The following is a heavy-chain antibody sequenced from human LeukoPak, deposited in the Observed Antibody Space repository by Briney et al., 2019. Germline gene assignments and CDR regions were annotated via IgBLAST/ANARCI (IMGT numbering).Heavy chain of an antibody. Sequence: PGGSLRLSCAASGFTFSDYYMNWIRQVPGRGLEWVSYISGSGSTIYFADSVKGRFTISRDNAKNSVYLQMNSLRVEDTALFYCARATSAAGPFDSWGQGTLVTVSS. CDR1: GFTFSDYY. CDR3: ARATSAAGPFDS. V-gene: IGHV3-11*01. J-gene: IGHJ4*02. D-gene: IGHD6-13*01. CDR2: ISGSGSTI.